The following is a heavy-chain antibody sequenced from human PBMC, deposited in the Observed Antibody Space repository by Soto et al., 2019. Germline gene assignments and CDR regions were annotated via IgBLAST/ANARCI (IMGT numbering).Heavy chain of an antibody. CDR1: GFSLSTSGVG. CDR3: AHSSGYYDCWSGYYHWFDP. J-gene: IGHJ5*02. Sequence: QITLKESGPTLVKPTQTLTLTCTFSGFSLSTSGVGVGWIRQPPGKALEWLALIYWDDDKRYSPSLKSRLTITKDTSKTQVVLTMTNMDPVDTATYYCAHSSGYYDCWSGYYHWFDPWGQGTLVTVSS. V-gene: IGHV2-5*02. D-gene: IGHD3-3*01. CDR2: IYWDDDK.